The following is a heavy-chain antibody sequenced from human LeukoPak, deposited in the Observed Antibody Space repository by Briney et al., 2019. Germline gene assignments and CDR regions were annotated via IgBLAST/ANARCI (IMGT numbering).Heavy chain of an antibody. Sequence: GGSLRLSCAASGFTFSSYAMSWVRQAPGKGLEWVSVISGGGGGTDYAGSVKGRFTISRDNSKNTLYLQMNSLRAEDTAVYYCAKRGYCSSTSCYHYFDYWGQGTLATVSS. CDR1: GFTFSSYA. D-gene: IGHD2-2*01. V-gene: IGHV3-23*01. CDR2: ISGGGGGT. CDR3: AKRGYCSSTSCYHYFDY. J-gene: IGHJ4*02.